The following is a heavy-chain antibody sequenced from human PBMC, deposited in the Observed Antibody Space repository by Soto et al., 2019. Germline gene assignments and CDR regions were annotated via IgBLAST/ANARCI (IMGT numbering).Heavy chain of an antibody. CDR1: GCSISSYY. V-gene: IGHV4-59*01. CDR3: ARGPAVTLITMVRGVINYGMDV. J-gene: IGHJ6*02. Sequence: SETLSLTCTVSGCSISSYYWSWIRQPPGKGLEWIGYIYYSGSTNYNPSLKSRVTISVDTSKNQFSLKLSSVTAADTAVYYCARGPAVTLITMVRGVINYGMDVWGQGTTVTVSS. CDR2: IYYSGST. D-gene: IGHD3-10*01.